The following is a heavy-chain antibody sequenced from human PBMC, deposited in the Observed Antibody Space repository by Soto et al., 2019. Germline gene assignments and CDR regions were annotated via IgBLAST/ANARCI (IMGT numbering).Heavy chain of an antibody. CDR2: ISRGGVAR. CDR3: ARTLELYASGLGH. CDR1: GFIFNDYD. Sequence: GGSLRLSCAASGFIFNDYDMTWIRQAPGKGLEWVSYISRGGVARYYADSVKGRFNVSRDNAKELLFLQMDSLRAEDTAIYYCARTLELYASGLGHWGQGALVTVSS. V-gene: IGHV3-11*01. J-gene: IGHJ4*02. D-gene: IGHD3-16*01.